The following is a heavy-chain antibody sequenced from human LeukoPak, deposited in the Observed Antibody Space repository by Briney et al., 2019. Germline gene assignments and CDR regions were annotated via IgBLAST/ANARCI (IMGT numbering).Heavy chain of an antibody. CDR1: GGTFSSYA. Sequence: SVKVSCKASGGTFSSYAISWVRQAPGQGLEWMGGIIPIFGTANYAQKFQGKVTITADESTSTAYMELSSLRSEDTAVYYCARDRGYSYGTFDYWGQGTLVTVSS. J-gene: IGHJ4*02. CDR2: IIPIFGTA. D-gene: IGHD5-18*01. CDR3: ARDRGYSYGTFDY. V-gene: IGHV1-69*13.